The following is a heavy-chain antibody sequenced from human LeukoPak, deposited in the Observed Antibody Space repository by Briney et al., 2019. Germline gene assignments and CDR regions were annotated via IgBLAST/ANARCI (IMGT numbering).Heavy chain of an antibody. CDR1: GGSISSGGYS. D-gene: IGHD2-2*01. J-gene: IGHJ6*03. CDR3: ARDLRGTSAMDV. CDR2: IYYSGST. Sequence: SETLSLTCAVSGGSISSGGYSWSWIRQHPGKGLEWIGYIYYSGSTYYNPSLKSRVTISVDTSKNQFSLKLSSVTAADTAVYYCARDLRGTSAMDVWGKGTTVTVSS. V-gene: IGHV4-31*11.